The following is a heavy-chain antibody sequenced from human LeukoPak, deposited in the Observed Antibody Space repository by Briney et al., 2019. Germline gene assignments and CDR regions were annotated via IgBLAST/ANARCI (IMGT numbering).Heavy chain of an antibody. CDR1: GFTVSSNY. D-gene: IGHD6-19*01. CDR3: ARDSGSSGWYKWFDP. J-gene: IGHJ5*02. CDR2: IYSGGST. V-gene: IGHV3-66*01. Sequence: GGSLRLSCAASGFTVSSNYMSWVRQAPGKGLEWVSVIYSGGSTYYAGSVKGRFTISRDNSKNTLYLQMNSLRAEDTAVYYCARDSGSSGWYKWFDPWGQGTLVTVSS.